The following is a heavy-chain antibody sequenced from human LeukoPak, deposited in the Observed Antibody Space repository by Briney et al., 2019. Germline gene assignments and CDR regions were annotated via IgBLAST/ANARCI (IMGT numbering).Heavy chain of an antibody. Sequence: GRSLRLSCAASGFTFSSYAMRWVCQAPGKGLEWVAVISYDGSNKYYADSVKGRFTISRDNSKNTLYLQMNSLRAEDTAVYYCADGGGDGAFDIWGQGTMVTVSS. CDR2: ISYDGSNK. J-gene: IGHJ3*02. CDR1: GFTFSSYA. D-gene: IGHD2-21*02. CDR3: ADGGGDGAFDI. V-gene: IGHV3-30-3*01.